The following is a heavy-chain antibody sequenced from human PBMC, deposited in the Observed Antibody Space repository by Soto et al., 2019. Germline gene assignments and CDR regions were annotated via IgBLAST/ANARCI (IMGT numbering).Heavy chain of an antibody. Sequence: SETLSLTCAVYGGSFSGYYWSWIRQPPGKGLEWIGEINHSGSTNYNPSPKSRVTISVDTSKNQFSLKLSSVTAADTAVYHCARAQLKTTYYYGSGSYLDVWGQGTTVTVSS. CDR1: GGSFSGYY. J-gene: IGHJ6*02. V-gene: IGHV4-34*01. CDR3: ARAQLKTTYYYGSGSYLDV. D-gene: IGHD3-10*01. CDR2: INHSGST.